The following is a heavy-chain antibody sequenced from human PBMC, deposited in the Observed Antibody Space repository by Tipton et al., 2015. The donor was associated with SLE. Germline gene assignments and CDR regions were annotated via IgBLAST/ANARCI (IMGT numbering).Heavy chain of an antibody. CDR1: GVSVSSRSYY. Sequence: TLSLTCSVSGVSVSSRSYYWSWIRQPPGKGLEWIGEINHSGSTNYNPSLKSRVTISVDTSKNQFSLKLSSVTAADTAVYYCRTQVFASRVGDYWGQGTLVTVSS. D-gene: IGHD1-14*01. V-gene: IGHV4-39*07. CDR2: INHSGST. CDR3: RTQVFASRVGDY. J-gene: IGHJ4*02.